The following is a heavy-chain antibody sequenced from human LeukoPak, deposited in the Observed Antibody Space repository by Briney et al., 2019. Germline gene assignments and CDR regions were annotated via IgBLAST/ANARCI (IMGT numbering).Heavy chain of an antibody. CDR1: GYTFTNYY. D-gene: IGHD3-10*01. V-gene: IGHV1-46*01. CDR2: ITPSGGST. Sequence: ASVKVSCKASGYTFTNYYMHWVRQAPGQGLEWLGLITPSGGSTWYAQKFQGRVTMTRDTSISTAYMELSRLRSDDTAVYYCARDGSGSYYSDNWFDPWGQGTLVTVSS. J-gene: IGHJ5*02. CDR3: ARDGSGSYYSDNWFDP.